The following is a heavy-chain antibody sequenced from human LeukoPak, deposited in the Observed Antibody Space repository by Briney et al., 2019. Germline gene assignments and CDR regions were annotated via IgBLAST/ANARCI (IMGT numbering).Heavy chain of an antibody. V-gene: IGHV3-23*01. CDR3: AKAPVCSSTSCGFDY. J-gene: IGHJ4*02. CDR2: ISGSGGST. Sequence: GGSLRLSCAASGFTFSSYAMSWVRQAPGKGLEWVSAISGSGGSTYYADSVKGRFTISRDNSKNTLYPQMNSLRAEDTAVYYCAKAPVCSSTSCGFDYWGQGTLVTVSS. D-gene: IGHD2-2*01. CDR1: GFTFSSYA.